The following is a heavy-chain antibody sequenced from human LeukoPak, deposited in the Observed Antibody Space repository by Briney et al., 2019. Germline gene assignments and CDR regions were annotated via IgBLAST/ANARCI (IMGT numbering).Heavy chain of an antibody. J-gene: IGHJ4*02. CDR1: GFNFTNPG. CDR2: IKSKTDGETR. Sequence: PGGSLRLSFAPSGFNFTNPGMSGARQPPGKGREWVGRIKSKTDGETRDYAAPVRGRFAISRDDSKNTLFLLMNSLKSDDTAVYFCITDPGDYEDFWGQGTLVTVSS. CDR3: ITDPGDYEDF. V-gene: IGHV3-15*01. D-gene: IGHD4-17*01.